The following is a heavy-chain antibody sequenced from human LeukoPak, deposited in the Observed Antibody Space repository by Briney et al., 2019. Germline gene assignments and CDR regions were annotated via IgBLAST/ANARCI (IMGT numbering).Heavy chain of an antibody. D-gene: IGHD2-15*01. Sequence: PGGSLRLSCAASGFTVSSNYMSWARQAPGKGLEWVSVIYSGGSTYYADSVKGRFTISRDNSKNTLYLQMNSLRAEDTAVYYCARSGRYCSGGSCSDLDYWAREPWSPSPQ. CDR3: ARSGRYCSGGSCSDLDY. CDR1: GFTVSSNY. J-gene: IGHJ4*02. CDR2: IYSGGST. V-gene: IGHV3-66*01.